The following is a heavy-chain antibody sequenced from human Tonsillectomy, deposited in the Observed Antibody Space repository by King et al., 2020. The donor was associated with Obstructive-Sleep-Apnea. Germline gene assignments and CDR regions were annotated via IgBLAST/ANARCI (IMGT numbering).Heavy chain of an antibody. V-gene: IGHV3-15*01. CDR3: PTDPDGGYDYGKIHDAFDI. CDR2: IKSKTDGGTT. Sequence: QLVQSGGGLVKPGGSLRLSCAASGFTFSNAWMSWVRQAPGKGLEWVGGIKSKTDGGTTDYAEPVKGRFTISRYDSKNTLYLQMNSLKTEDTAVYYCPTDPDGGYDYGKIHDAFDIWGQGTMVTVSS. D-gene: IGHD5-12*01. J-gene: IGHJ3*02. CDR1: GFTFSNAW.